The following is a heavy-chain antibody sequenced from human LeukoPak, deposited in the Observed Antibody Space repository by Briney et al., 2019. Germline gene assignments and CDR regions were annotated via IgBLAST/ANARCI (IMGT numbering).Heavy chain of an antibody. V-gene: IGHV4-59*01. CDR3: ARATYYYDSSGYYYFDH. J-gene: IGHJ4*02. CDR1: GGSISSYY. CDR2: IYYSGST. Sequence: PSETLSLTCTVSGGSISSYYWSWIRQPPGKGLEWIGYIYYSGSTNYNPSLKSRVTISVDTSKNQFSLKLSSVTAADTAVYYCARATYYYDSSGYYYFDHWGQGTLVTVSS. D-gene: IGHD3-22*01.